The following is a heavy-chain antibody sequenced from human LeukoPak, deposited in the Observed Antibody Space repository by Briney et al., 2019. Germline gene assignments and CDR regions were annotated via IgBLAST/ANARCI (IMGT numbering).Heavy chain of an antibody. V-gene: IGHV3-21*04. J-gene: IGHJ4*02. CDR3: AKGDREEVAGGTGFDY. CDR1: GFTFSSYT. D-gene: IGHD6-13*01. Sequence: PGGSLRLSCAASGFTFSSYTMNWVRQAPGKGLEWVSSIAGSSGYISYADSVKGRFTISRDNAKKSLYLQMNSLRLDDTAVYYCAKGDREEVAGGTGFDYWGQGTLVTVSS. CDR2: IAGSSGYI.